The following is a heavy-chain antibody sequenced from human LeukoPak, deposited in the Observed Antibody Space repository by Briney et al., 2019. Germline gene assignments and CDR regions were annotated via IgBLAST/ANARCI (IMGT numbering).Heavy chain of an antibody. V-gene: IGHV3-43*02. J-gene: IGHJ3*02. CDR1: GFTFDEYA. Sequence: GGSLRLSCAASGFTFDEYAIHWVRQAPGKGLEWVSLISGDGVRTFYRDSVKGRFTISRDNSKNSLYLQMNSLRTEDTALYYCAKDLTSVYDALNIWGQGTMVTVSS. CDR3: AKDLTSVYDALNI. CDR2: ISGDGVRT.